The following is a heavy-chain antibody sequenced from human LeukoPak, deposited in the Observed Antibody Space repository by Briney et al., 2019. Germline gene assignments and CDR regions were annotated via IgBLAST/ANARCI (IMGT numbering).Heavy chain of an antibody. D-gene: IGHD3-22*01. CDR3: ARGPYSYDSSGAFDI. J-gene: IGHJ3*02. Sequence: SETLSLTCTVSGGSISSYYWSWIRQPAGKGLEWIGRFYTSGSTNYNPSLKSRVTISVDTSKNQFSLKLSSVTAADTAVYFCARGPYSYDSSGAFDIWGQGTMVTVSS. CDR1: GGSISSYY. CDR2: FYTSGST. V-gene: IGHV4-4*07.